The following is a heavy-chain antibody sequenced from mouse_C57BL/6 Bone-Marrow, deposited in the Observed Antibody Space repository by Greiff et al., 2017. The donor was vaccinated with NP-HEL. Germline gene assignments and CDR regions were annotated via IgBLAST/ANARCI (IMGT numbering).Heavy chain of an antibody. CDR2: IYPGGGYT. V-gene: IGHV1-63*01. J-gene: IGHJ2*01. CDR3: ARRDHYRYFDY. CDR1: GYTFTNYW. Sequence: QVQLKQSGAELVRPGTSVKMSCKASGYTFTNYWIGWAKQRPGHGLEWIGDIYPGGGYTNYNEKFKGKATLTADKSSSTAYMQFSSLTSEDSAIYYCARRDHYRYFDYWGQGTTLTVSS. D-gene: IGHD2-14*01.